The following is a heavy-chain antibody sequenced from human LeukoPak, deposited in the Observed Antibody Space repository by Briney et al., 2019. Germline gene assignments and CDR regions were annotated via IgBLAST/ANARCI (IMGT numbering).Heavy chain of an antibody. Sequence: PGGSLRLSCAASGFTVSSNYMSWARQAPGEGLEWVSVIYSGGSTYYADSVKGRFTISRDNSKNTLYLQMNSLRAEDTAVYYCARRGRHDSGDYELVCCGQGRLVTAYS. V-gene: IGHV3-53*01. D-gene: IGHD4-17*01. CDR2: IYSGGST. J-gene: IGHJ4*02. CDR3: ARRGRHDSGDYELVC. CDR1: GFTVSSNY.